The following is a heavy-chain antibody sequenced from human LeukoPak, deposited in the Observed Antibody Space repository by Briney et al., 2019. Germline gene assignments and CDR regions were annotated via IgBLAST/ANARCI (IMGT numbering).Heavy chain of an antibody. CDR3: ARGQSQNYYDSSGYPDY. V-gene: IGHV4-34*01. J-gene: IGHJ4*02. CDR2: INHSGST. D-gene: IGHD3-22*01. CDR1: GGSFSGYY. Sequence: SETLSLTCAVYGGSFSGYYWSWIRRSPGKGLEWTGEINHSGSTNYNPSLKSRVTISVDTSKNQFSLKLSSVTAADTAVYYCARGQSQNYYDSSGYPDYWGQGTLVTVSS.